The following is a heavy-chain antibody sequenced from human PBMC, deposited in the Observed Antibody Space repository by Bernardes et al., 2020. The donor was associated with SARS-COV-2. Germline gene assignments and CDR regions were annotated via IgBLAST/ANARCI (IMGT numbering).Heavy chain of an antibody. CDR1: GGSFSTHS. V-gene: IGHV4-59*11. CDR3: VRSPGATFLWNGLDI. D-gene: IGHD2-21*01. CDR2: IYYSGST. J-gene: IGHJ3*02. Sequence: SAPLSPTGTGSGGSFSTHSWSWVRTPPGKGLEWIGYIYYSGSTNYNPALRSRVTISIDTSKNQFSLKMDSVTAADTAVYYCVRSPGATFLWNGLDIWGQGTMVTVSS.